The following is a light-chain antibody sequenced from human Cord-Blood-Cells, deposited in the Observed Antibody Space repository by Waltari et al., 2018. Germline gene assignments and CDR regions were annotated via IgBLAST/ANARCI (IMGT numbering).Light chain of an antibody. CDR3: SSYTSSSTYV. J-gene: IGLJ1*01. CDR1: SSDVGGYNY. Sequence: QSALTQPASVSGSPGQSLTISCTGTSSDVGGYNYLSRYQQHPGKAPKLMIYEVSNRPSGVSNRFSGSKSGNTASLTISGLQAEDEADYYCSSYTSSSTYVFGTGTKVTVL. CDR2: EVS. V-gene: IGLV2-14*01.